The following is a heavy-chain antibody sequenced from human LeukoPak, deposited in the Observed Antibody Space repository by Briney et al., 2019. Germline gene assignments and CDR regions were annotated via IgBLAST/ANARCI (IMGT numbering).Heavy chain of an antibody. Sequence: ASVKVSCKASGYTFTSYGISWVRQAPGQGLEWMGWISAYNGNTDYAQKLQGRVTMTTDTSTSTAYMELRSLRSDDTAVYYCASFSIYYYYGMDVWGQGTTVTVSS. CDR3: ASFSIYYYYGMDV. CDR2: ISAYNGNT. D-gene: IGHD3-16*02. V-gene: IGHV1-18*01. J-gene: IGHJ6*02. CDR1: GYTFTSYG.